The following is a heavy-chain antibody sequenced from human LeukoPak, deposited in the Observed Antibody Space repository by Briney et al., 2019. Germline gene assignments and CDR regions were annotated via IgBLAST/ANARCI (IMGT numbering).Heavy chain of an antibody. Sequence: GVSLRLSCAASGFTFSSYSMNWVRQAPGKGLEWVSSVSSSSSYIYYADSVKGRFTISRDNAKNSLYLQMNSLRAEDTAVYYCARVSYGSGSYYFDYWGQGTLVTVSS. D-gene: IGHD3-10*01. CDR2: VSSSSSYI. CDR1: GFTFSSYS. CDR3: ARVSYGSGSYYFDY. V-gene: IGHV3-21*01. J-gene: IGHJ4*02.